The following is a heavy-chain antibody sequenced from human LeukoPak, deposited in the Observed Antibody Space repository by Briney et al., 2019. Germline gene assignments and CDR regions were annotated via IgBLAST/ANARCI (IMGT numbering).Heavy chain of an antibody. CDR3: ARVVPAAIGCYQH. CDR2: IYYSGST. V-gene: IGHV4-39*01. CDR1: GGSISSSSYY. D-gene: IGHD2-2*02. J-gene: IGHJ1*01. Sequence: SETLSLTCTVSGGSISSSSYYWGWIRQPPGKGLDWIGSIYYSGSTYYNPSLKSRVTISVDTSKDQFSLKLKDVTAADTAVYYCARVVPAAIGCYQHWGQGTLVTVSS.